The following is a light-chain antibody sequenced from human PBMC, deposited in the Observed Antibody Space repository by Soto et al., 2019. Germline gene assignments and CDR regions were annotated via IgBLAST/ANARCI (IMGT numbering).Light chain of an antibody. CDR1: QTVSSTY. CDR2: EAS. CDR3: QQYGKSPQT. Sequence: ASQTVSSTYVAWYQQKPGQTPNLLIYEASTRATGIPDRFSGSGSGTDYTLTIDRLEPEDFAVYYCQQYGKSPQTFGQGTKVDI. V-gene: IGKV3-20*01. J-gene: IGKJ1*01.